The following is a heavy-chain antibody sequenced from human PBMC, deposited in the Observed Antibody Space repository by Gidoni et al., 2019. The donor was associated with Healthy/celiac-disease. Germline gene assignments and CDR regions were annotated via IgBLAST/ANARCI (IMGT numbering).Heavy chain of an antibody. V-gene: IGHV1-24*01. D-gene: IGHD3-3*01. CDR3: ATSGPITIFGVASTVFDY. Sequence: QVQLVQSGAEVKKPGASVKVSCKVSGYTLTEFSMHWVRQAPGKGLEWMGGFDPEDGETIYAQKFQGRVTMTEDTSTDTAYMELSSLRSEDTAVYYCATSGPITIFGVASTVFDYWGQGTLVTVSS. J-gene: IGHJ4*02. CDR1: GYTLTEFS. CDR2: FDPEDGET.